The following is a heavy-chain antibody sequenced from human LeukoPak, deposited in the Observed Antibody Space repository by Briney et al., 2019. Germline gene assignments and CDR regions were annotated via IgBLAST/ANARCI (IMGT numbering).Heavy chain of an antibody. CDR2: ISYDGSNI. Sequence: HPGGSLRLSCAASGLTFSIYGMHWVRQAPGKGLEWVAVISYDGSNIYYADSVKGRFTISRDNSKNTLYLQMNSLRPEDTAVYYCANYCPGAVTNGPDYWGQGTLVTVSS. J-gene: IGHJ4*02. CDR3: ANYCPGAVTNGPDY. CDR1: GLTFSIYG. V-gene: IGHV3-30*18. D-gene: IGHD4-17*01.